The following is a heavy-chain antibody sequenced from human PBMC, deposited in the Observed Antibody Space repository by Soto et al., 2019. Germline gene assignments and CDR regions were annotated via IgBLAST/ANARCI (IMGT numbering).Heavy chain of an antibody. D-gene: IGHD2-15*01. CDR3: AALEYCSGGSCYSTYYYMDV. Sequence: PSETLSLTCAVYGGSFSGYYWSWIRQPPGKGLEWIGEINHSGGTNYNPSLKSRVTISVDTSKNQFSLKLSSVTAADTAVYYCAALEYCSGGSCYSTYYYMDVWGKGTTVTVSS. J-gene: IGHJ6*03. CDR1: GGSFSGYY. CDR2: INHSGGT. V-gene: IGHV4-34*01.